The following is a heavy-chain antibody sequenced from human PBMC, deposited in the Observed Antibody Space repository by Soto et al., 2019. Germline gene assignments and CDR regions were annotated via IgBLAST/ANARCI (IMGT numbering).Heavy chain of an antibody. Sequence: QVQLVESGGGVVQPGRSLRLSCAASGFTFSSYGMHWVRQAPGKGLEWVAVISYDGSNKYYADSVKGRFTISRDNSKNTLYLQMNSLRAEDTAVYYCAQMRVLSGYYLFDYWGQGTLVTVSS. CDR3: AQMRVLSGYYLFDY. J-gene: IGHJ4*02. CDR1: GFTFSSYG. D-gene: IGHD3-22*01. V-gene: IGHV3-30*03. CDR2: ISYDGSNK.